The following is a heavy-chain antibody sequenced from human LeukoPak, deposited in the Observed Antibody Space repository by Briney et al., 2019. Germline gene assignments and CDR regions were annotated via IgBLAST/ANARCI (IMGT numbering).Heavy chain of an antibody. V-gene: IGHV3-23*01. J-gene: IGHJ3*02. CDR2: ISGSGSMT. CDR3: AKTGDYFDSTDYYRPDAFDI. D-gene: IGHD3-22*01. Sequence: GGSLRLSCAGSGISFRIYAMTWVRQAPGKGLEWVSAISGSGSMTYYADSVKGRFTISRDKSNNTLYLQMNSLRAEDTALYYCAKTGDYFDSTDYYRPDAFDIWGQGTMVTVSS. CDR1: GISFRIYA.